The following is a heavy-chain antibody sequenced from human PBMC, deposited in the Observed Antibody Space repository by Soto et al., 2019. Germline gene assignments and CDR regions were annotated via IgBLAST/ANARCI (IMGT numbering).Heavy chain of an antibody. Sequence: SVKVSCKASGVTFSSYAISWVRQAPVQGLEWMGGIIPIFGTANYAQKFQGRVTITADESTSTAYMELSSLRSEDTAVYYCARPNPPGSSSWYLGYYYYGMDVWGQGTTVTVSS. CDR3: ARPNPPGSSSWYLGYYYYGMDV. D-gene: IGHD6-13*01. CDR1: GVTFSSYA. CDR2: IIPIFGTA. J-gene: IGHJ6*02. V-gene: IGHV1-69*13.